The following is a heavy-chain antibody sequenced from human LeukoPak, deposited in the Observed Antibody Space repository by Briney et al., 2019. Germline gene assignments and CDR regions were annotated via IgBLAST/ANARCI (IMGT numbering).Heavy chain of an antibody. D-gene: IGHD3-9*01. V-gene: IGHV1-2*02. CDR1: GYTFTGYY. CDR3: ARSPHILTGENFDF. CDR2: INPNSGGT. Sequence: GASVKVSCKTSGYTFTGYYIYWVRQAPGQGLEWMGWINPNSGGTNYPQKFQGRVTMTRDTSISTAYMELSRLRSDDTAVFYCARSPHILTGENFDFWGQGTLVTVSS. J-gene: IGHJ4*02.